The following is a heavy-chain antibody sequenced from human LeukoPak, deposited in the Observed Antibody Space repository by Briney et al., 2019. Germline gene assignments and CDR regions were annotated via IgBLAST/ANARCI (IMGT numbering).Heavy chain of an antibody. CDR3: ARDFWSGHYNYYYGMDV. CDR1: GGSISSGGYY. Sequence: SETLSLTCTVSGGSISSGGYYWSWIRQHPGKGLEWIGYIYYSGSTYHNPSLKSRVTISVDTSMNQFSLKLSSVTAADTAVYYCARDFWSGHYNYYYGMDVWGQGTTVTVS. CDR2: IYYSGST. J-gene: IGHJ6*02. V-gene: IGHV4-31*03. D-gene: IGHD3-3*01.